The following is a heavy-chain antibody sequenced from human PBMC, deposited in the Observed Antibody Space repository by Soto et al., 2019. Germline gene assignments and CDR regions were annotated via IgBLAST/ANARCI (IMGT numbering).Heavy chain of an antibody. CDR1: GGSISSYY. J-gene: IGHJ3*02. CDR3: AREVDGGNDAFDI. CDR2: IYYSGST. D-gene: IGHD4-17*01. V-gene: IGHV4-59*01. Sequence: QVQLQESGPGLVKPSETLSLTCTVSGGSISSYYWSWIRQPPGKGLEWIGYIYYSGSTNYNPALKRRVTLSVDTSKNQFSLKLRFVTAADTAVDYCAREVDGGNDAFDIWGQGTMVTVSS.